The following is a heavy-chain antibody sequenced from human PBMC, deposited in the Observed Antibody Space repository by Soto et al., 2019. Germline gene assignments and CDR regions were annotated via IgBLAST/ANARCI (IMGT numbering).Heavy chain of an antibody. Sequence: QVQLVQSGAEVKKPGSSVKVSCKASGGTFSSYTISWVRQAPGQGLEWMGRIIPILVIANYAQKFQGRVTITADKSTSTAYMELSSLRSEDTAVYYCARDPDYGDYVRDAFDIWGQGTMVTVSS. J-gene: IGHJ3*02. D-gene: IGHD4-17*01. CDR1: GGTFSSYT. CDR3: ARDPDYGDYVRDAFDI. V-gene: IGHV1-69*08. CDR2: IIPILVIA.